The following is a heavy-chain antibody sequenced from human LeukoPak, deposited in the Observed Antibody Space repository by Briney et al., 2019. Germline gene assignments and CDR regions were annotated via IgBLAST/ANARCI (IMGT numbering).Heavy chain of an antibody. CDR1: GGSFSGYY. CDR2: INHSGST. CDR3: AKLGYCSGGSCWGARYYYYYMDV. D-gene: IGHD2-15*01. Sequence: SETLSLTCAVYGGSFSGYYWSWIRQPPGKGLEWIGEINHSGSTNYNPSLKTRVTISVDTSKNQFSLQLSSVTAADTAVYYCAKLGYCSGGSCWGARYYYYYMDVWGKGTTVTVSS. V-gene: IGHV4-34*01. J-gene: IGHJ6*03.